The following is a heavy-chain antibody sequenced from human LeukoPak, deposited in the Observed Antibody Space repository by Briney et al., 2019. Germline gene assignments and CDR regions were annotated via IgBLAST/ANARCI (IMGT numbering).Heavy chain of an antibody. V-gene: IGHV3-74*01. CDR3: ASSDFWSGYHFDY. D-gene: IGHD3-3*01. CDR1: GFTFSSYW. Sequence: PGGSLRLSCAASGFTFSSYWMHWVRQAPRKGLVWVSRINSDGSSTSYADSVKGRFTISRDNAKNTLYLQMNSLRAEDTAVYYCASSDFWSGYHFDYWGQGALVTVSS. CDR2: INSDGSST. J-gene: IGHJ4*02.